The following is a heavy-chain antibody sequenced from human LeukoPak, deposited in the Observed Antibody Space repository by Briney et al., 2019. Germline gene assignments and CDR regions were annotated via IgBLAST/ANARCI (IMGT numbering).Heavy chain of an antibody. J-gene: IGHJ4*02. CDR3: ARVRGYSYGELDY. D-gene: IGHD5-18*01. CDR1: GGSISSGGYY. CDR2: ISYSGST. V-gene: IGHV4-31*03. Sequence: SQTLSLTCTVSGGSISSGGYYWSWIRQNPGKGLEWIGHISYSGSTYYNPSLNSRVTISVGTSKSQFSLKLSSVTAADTAVYYCARVRGYSYGELDYWGQGTLVTVSS.